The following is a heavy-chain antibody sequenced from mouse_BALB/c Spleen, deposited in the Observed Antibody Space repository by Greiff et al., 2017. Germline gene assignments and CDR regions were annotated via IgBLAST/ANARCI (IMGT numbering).Heavy chain of an antibody. Sequence: LQQSGPELVKPGASVKIPCKASGYTFTDYNMDWVKQSHGKSLEWIGDINPNNGGTIYNQKFKGKATLTVDKSSSTAYMELRSLTSEDTAVYYCARYSNWRYAMDYWGQGTSVTVSS. D-gene: IGHD4-1*01. CDR3: ARYSNWRYAMDY. CDR2: INPNNGGT. J-gene: IGHJ4*01. V-gene: IGHV1-18*01. CDR1: GYTFTDYN.